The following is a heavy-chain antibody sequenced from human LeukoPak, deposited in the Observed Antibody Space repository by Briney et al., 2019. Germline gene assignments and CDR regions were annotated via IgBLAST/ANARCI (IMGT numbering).Heavy chain of an antibody. D-gene: IGHD3-22*01. V-gene: IGHV1-46*01. Sequence: ASVKVSCKASGYTFSSYYMHWVRQAPGQGLEWMGIISPSGGSTTYAQKFQGRITMARDTSTSTVYVELSSLRSADTAVYYCARSDSSASLYYFAYWGQGTLVTVSS. J-gene: IGHJ4*02. CDR2: ISPSGGST. CDR1: GYTFSSYY. CDR3: ARSDSSASLYYFAY.